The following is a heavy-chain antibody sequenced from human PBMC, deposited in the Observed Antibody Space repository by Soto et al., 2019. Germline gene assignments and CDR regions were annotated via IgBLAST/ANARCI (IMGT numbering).Heavy chain of an antibody. Sequence: ASVKVSCKASGYTFTGYYMHWVRQAPGQGLEWMGWINPNSGGTNYAQKFQGWVTMTRDTSISTTYMELSRLRSDNTAVYYCARGDYSGSYQPFDYWGQGTLVTVSS. D-gene: IGHD1-26*01. CDR1: GYTFTGYY. CDR3: ARGDYSGSYQPFDY. J-gene: IGHJ4*02. V-gene: IGHV1-2*04. CDR2: INPNSGGT.